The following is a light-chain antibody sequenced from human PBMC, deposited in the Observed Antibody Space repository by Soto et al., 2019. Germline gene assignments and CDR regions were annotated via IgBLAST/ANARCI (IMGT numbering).Light chain of an antibody. J-gene: IGKJ2*01. CDR3: QQRSNWPLYT. CDR1: HSVSRTY. V-gene: IGKV3D-20*02. Sequence: EIVLTQSPGTLSLSPGERATLSCRASHSVSRTYLAWYQQKPGQAPRLLIYGTSDRATGTPDRFSGSGSGTDFTLTISRLEPEDSAVYYCQQRSNWPLYTFGQGTKLEIK. CDR2: GTS.